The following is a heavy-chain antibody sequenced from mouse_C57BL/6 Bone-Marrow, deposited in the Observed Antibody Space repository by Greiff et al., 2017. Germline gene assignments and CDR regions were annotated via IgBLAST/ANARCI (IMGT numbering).Heavy chain of an antibody. CDR3: ARHSFPHYGNPCFAY. CDR2: FYPGSGSI. CDR1: GYTFTEYT. D-gene: IGHD2-1*01. Sequence: QVQLKQSGAELVKPGASVKLSCKASGYTFTEYTIHWVKQRSGQGLEWIGWFYPGSGSIKYNEKFKDKATLTAAKSSSTVYMELSRLTSEDSAVYVCARHSFPHYGNPCFAYWGQGTLVTVSA. J-gene: IGHJ3*01. V-gene: IGHV1-62-2*01.